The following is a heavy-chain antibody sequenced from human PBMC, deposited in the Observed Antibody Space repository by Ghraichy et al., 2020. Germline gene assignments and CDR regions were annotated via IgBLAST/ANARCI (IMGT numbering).Heavy chain of an antibody. CDR1: GFTFSSYA. D-gene: IGHD4-17*01. Sequence: GESLNISCAASGFTFSSYAMSWVRQAPGKGLEWVSAISGSGGSTYYADSVKGRFTISRDNSKNTLYLQMNSLRAEDTAVYYCAKSGMMYGDYDHWGQGTLVTVSS. J-gene: IGHJ4*02. V-gene: IGHV3-23*01. CDR3: AKSGMMYGDYDH. CDR2: ISGSGGST.